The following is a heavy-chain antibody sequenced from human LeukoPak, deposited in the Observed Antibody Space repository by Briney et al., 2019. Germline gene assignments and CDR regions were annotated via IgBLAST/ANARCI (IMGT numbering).Heavy chain of an antibody. CDR1: RFSFSSYE. CDR2: IRSSGSTK. D-gene: IGHD4-23*01. Sequence: PGGALRLSCAASRFSFSSYELIWVRQAPGKGLESVSYIRSSGSTKYYAGSVTGRFTISRDNAKNSFYLQITSMRAEDTAFYYCARDFGRWYFDYWGQGTLVTVSS. J-gene: IGHJ4*02. V-gene: IGHV3-48*03. CDR3: ARDFGRWYFDY.